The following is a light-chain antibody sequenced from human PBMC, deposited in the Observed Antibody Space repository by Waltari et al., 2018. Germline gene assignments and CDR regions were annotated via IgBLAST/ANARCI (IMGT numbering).Light chain of an antibody. V-gene: IGKV2-30*02. J-gene: IGKJ3*01. CDR1: PNLVHSDGNTY. CDR3: MQGRPWPVP. CDR2: KVS. Sequence: VVMAQFPLSLPVTLGQPASTSCRSGPNLVHSDGNTYLNWFQQRPGQCPRRLIYKVSKRDPGVPDRVSGSGSGPDFTLKSTRVEGEDVGVYYCMQGRPWPVPFGPGTKVDIK.